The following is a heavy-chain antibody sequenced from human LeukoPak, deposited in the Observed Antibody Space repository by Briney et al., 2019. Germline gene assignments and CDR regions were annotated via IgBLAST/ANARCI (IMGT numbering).Heavy chain of an antibody. CDR3: ARDRDLAVAVYYFDY. V-gene: IGHV3-23*01. CDR2: ISGSGGST. CDR1: GFTFSSYA. Sequence: GGSLRLSCAASGFTFSSYAMSWVRQAPGKGLEWVSAISGSGGSTYYADSVKGRFTISRDNSKNTLYLQMNSLRAEDTAVYYCARDRDLAVAVYYFDYWGQGTLVTVSS. D-gene: IGHD6-19*01. J-gene: IGHJ4*02.